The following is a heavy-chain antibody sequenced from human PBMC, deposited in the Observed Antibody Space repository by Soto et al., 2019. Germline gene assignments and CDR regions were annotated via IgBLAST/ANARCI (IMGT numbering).Heavy chain of an antibody. CDR3: AFDF. J-gene: IGHJ4*02. Sequence: EVQLLESGGGLVQPGGSLRLSCAASGFTFSFYAMTWVRQAPGKGLEWVSIISGSGGSTRYADSVQVRFPISRDNSKNTLYLQMNSLRAEDTAIYYCAFDFWGQGTLVTVSS. CDR2: ISGSGGST. CDR1: GFTFSFYA. V-gene: IGHV3-23*01.